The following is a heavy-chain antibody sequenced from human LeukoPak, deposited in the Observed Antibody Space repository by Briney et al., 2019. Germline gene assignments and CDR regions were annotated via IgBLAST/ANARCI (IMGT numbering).Heavy chain of an antibody. Sequence: PSETLSLTCTVSGGSISSSSDYWGWIRQPPGKGLEWIGSIYYSGSTYYIPSLKSRVTISVDTSKNQLSLKLSSVTAADTAVYYCARHSGDYYDSSGYLDYWGQGTLVTVSS. J-gene: IGHJ4*02. CDR1: GGSISSSSDY. D-gene: IGHD3-22*01. CDR2: IYYSGST. V-gene: IGHV4-39*01. CDR3: ARHSGDYYDSSGYLDY.